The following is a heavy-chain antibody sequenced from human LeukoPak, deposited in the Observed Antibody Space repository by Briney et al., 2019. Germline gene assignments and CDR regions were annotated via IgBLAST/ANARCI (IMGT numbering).Heavy chain of an antibody. CDR2: ISNSGDNT. J-gene: IGHJ5*02. D-gene: IGHD3-3*01. V-gene: IGHV3-23*01. Sequence: SGGSLRLSCAASGFTFTSYAMNWVRQAPGKGREWVSGISNSGDNTYYADSVKGRFTISRDNSKKTLYLQMKSLRAEDTAVYYCAKDRVAIFGVVTTHWFDPWGQGTLVTVSS. CDR1: GFTFTSYA. CDR3: AKDRVAIFGVVTTHWFDP.